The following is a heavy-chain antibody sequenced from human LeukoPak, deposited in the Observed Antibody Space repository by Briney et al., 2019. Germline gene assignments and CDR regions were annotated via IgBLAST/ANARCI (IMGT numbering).Heavy chain of an antibody. D-gene: IGHD2-15*01. Sequence: GGSLRLSCAASGFTFSSYGMHWVRQAPGKGLEWVAVISYDGSNKYYADSVKGRFTISRDNSKNTLYLQMNSLRAEDTAVYYCAKAESEYCSGGSCYSLFGYWGQGTLVTVSS. CDR2: ISYDGSNK. J-gene: IGHJ4*02. V-gene: IGHV3-30*18. CDR3: AKAESEYCSGGSCYSLFGY. CDR1: GFTFSSYG.